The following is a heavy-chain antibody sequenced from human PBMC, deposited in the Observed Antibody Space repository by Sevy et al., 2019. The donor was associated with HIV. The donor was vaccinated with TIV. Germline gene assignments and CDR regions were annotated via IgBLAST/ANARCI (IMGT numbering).Heavy chain of an antibody. CDR3: ARREGSYDYVWGSYRPFDY. J-gene: IGHJ4*02. V-gene: IGHV4-39*01. CDR1: GGSISSSSYY. D-gene: IGHD3-16*02. Sequence: SETLSLTCTVSGGSISSSSYYWGWIRQPPGKGLEWIRSIYYSGSTYYNPSLKSRVTISVDTSKNQFSLKLSSVTAADTAVYYCARREGSYDYVWGSYRPFDYWGQGTLVTVSS. CDR2: IYYSGST.